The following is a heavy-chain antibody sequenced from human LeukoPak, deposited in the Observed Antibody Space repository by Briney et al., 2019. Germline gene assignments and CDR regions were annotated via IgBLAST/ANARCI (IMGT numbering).Heavy chain of an antibody. D-gene: IGHD2-21*02. J-gene: IGHJ3*02. Sequence: GGSLRLSCAASGFTFSSYAMSWVRQAPGKGLEWVSAISGSGGSTYYADSVKGRVTISRDNSKNTLYLQMNSLRAEDTAVYYCAKHRSTSYCGGDCYSPQNAFDIWGQGTMVTVSS. CDR1: GFTFSSYA. CDR2: ISGSGGST. CDR3: AKHRSTSYCGGDCYSPQNAFDI. V-gene: IGHV3-23*01.